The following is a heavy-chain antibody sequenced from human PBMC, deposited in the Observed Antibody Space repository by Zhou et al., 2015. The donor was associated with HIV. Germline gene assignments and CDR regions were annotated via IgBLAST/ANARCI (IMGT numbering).Heavy chain of an antibody. Sequence: QVQLVQSGAEVKKPGSSVKVSCKASGGTVSRFAISWVRQAPGQGLEWMGGIIPTFGTTNYAQKFKGRVTITADDSTGTTYMELSSLRSEDTAVYYCARAPIIAAVNRYYYYGMDVWGQGTTVTVSS. CDR1: GGTVSRFA. D-gene: IGHD3-16*02. CDR2: IIPTFGTT. CDR3: ARAPIIAAVNRYYYYGMDV. V-gene: IGHV1-69*01. J-gene: IGHJ6*02.